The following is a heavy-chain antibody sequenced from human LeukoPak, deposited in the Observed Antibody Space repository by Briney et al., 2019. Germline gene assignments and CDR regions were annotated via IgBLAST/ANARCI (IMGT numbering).Heavy chain of an antibody. CDR3: ARESAYSSNWFEGGYYYYDGLDV. CDR1: GGSVSSGSYY. J-gene: IGHJ6*02. CDR2: IYYSGST. D-gene: IGHD6-13*01. Sequence: SETLSLTCTVSGGSVSSGSYYWSWIRQPPGKGLERIGYIYYSGSTNYNPSLKSRVSISVDTSKNQFSLKLSSVTAADTAVYYCARESAYSSNWFEGGYYYYDGLDVWGQRTTISVSS. V-gene: IGHV4-61*01.